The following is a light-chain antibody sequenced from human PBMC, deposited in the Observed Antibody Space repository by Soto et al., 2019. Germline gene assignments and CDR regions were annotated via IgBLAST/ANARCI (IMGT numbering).Light chain of an antibody. J-gene: IGKJ4*01. CDR3: QQSNSYPLT. CDR1: QSISVW. Sequence: DIQMTQSPSTLSASVGDRVTITCRASQSISVWLAWYQQKPGKAPNLLIYKASTLESGVPSRFSASGSGTEFTLTISSLQPDDFATDYCQQSNSYPLTIGGGTKVEIK. V-gene: IGKV1-5*03. CDR2: KAS.